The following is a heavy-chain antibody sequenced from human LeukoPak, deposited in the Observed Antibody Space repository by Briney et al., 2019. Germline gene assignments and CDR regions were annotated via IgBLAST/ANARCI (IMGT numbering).Heavy chain of an antibody. CDR2: IYYSGST. D-gene: IGHD2/OR15-2a*01. Sequence: SQTLSLTCTVSGDSISSGDYYWNWIRQPPGKGLEWIGYIYYSGSTRYNPSLQSRVSMSIGTSKTQFSLKLDSVTAEDTAVYYCARRRRLKNPGGDAFDIWGQGTVVIVSS. V-gene: IGHV4-61*08. J-gene: IGHJ3*02. CDR1: GDSISSGDYY. CDR3: ARRRRLKNPGGDAFDI.